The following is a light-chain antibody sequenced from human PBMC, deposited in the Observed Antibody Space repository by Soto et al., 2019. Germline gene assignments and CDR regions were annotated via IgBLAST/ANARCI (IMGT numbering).Light chain of an antibody. CDR3: QSFDNWLGVSMV. CDR1: SSNIGAGYD. CDR2: GNS. Sequence: QSVLTQPPSVSGAPGQRVTISCTGSSSNIGAGYDVHWYQQLPGAAPKLLISGNSNRSSGVPERFSGSKSGTSASLAIAGLQAEDEADYYCQSFDNWLGVSMVFGGGTKLTVL. J-gene: IGLJ3*02. V-gene: IGLV1-40*01.